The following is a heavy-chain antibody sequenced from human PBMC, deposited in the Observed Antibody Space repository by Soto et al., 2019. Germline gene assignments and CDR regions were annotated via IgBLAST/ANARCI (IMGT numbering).Heavy chain of an antibody. CDR3: ASELSPLGP. V-gene: IGHV1-69*01. J-gene: IGHJ4*02. CDR1: GGTFSSYA. CDR2: IIPIFGTA. Sequence: QVQLVQSGAEVKKPGCSVKVSCKASGGTFSSYAISWVRQAPGQGLEWMGGIIPIFGTANYAQKFQGRVTITADESTITSYMVLSSLRSEDTAVYYCASELSPLGPWGQGTLVTVS.